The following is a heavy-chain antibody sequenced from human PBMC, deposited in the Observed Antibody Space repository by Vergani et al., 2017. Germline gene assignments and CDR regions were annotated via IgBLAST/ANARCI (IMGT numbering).Heavy chain of an antibody. CDR3: ARAHGVPGIVWDY. Sequence: EVLLVQFGGGLVQPGGSLSLSCEASGFSFSSHWMSWVRQAPGKGQEWVANLNQQGSEKSYVDCVKGRFTVSRDNAKNLLYLQMNSLRAEDAAVYYCARAHGVPGIVWDYWGQGTQVTVSS. D-gene: IGHD6-19*01. V-gene: IGHV3-7*01. CDR2: LNQQGSEK. J-gene: IGHJ4*02. CDR1: GFSFSSHW.